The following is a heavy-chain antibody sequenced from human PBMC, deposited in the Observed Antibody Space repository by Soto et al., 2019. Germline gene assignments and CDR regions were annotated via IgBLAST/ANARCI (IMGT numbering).Heavy chain of an antibody. CDR3: AKDAGGGNEGEFEYYFDY. J-gene: IGHJ4*02. CDR2: ISGSGGST. CDR1: GFTFSSYA. D-gene: IGHD3-16*01. V-gene: IGHV3-23*01. Sequence: GGSLRLSCAASGFTFSSYAMSWVRQAPGKGLEWVSAISGSGGSTYYADSVKGRFTISRDNSKNTLYLQMNSLRAEDTAVYYCAKDAGGGNEGEFEYYFDYWGQGTLVTVSS.